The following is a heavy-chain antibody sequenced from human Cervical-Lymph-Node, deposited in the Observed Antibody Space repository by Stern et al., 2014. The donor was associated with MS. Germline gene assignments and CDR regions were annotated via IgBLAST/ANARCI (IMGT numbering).Heavy chain of an antibody. J-gene: IGHJ4*02. Sequence: VQMVESGAEVKKPGESLKISCKGSGYSVTANWIAWVRQMPGKGLEWMGIIYPGDSDTRYSPSFQGQVTISADKSISTAYLQWSSLKASDTAMYYCARDYGDYAFDYWGQGTLVTVSS. CDR1: GYSVTANW. CDR3: ARDYGDYAFDY. D-gene: IGHD4-17*01. V-gene: IGHV5-51*01. CDR2: IYPGDSDT.